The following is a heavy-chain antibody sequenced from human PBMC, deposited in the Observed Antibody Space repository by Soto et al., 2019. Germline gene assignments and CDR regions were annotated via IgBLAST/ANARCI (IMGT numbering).Heavy chain of an antibody. J-gene: IGHJ4*02. V-gene: IGHV3-30*03. D-gene: IGHD4-17*01. Sequence: GESLKISCAASGFTFRNYAMHWVRQAPGKGLEWVVVISYDGSKKYYADSLEGRFTISRDNSNNTLYLQMNSLTDEDTAVYYCVRAPGSATVTTSYVDYWGQGTLVTVSS. CDR2: ISYDGSKK. CDR3: VRAPGSATVTTSYVDY. CDR1: GFTFRNYA.